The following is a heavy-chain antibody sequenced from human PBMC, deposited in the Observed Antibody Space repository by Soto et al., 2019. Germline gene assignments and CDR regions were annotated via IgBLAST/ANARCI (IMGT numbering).Heavy chain of an antibody. V-gene: IGHV3-21*04. CDR1: GFTFSSYS. CDR3: ARVFGSGGYAPHDH. D-gene: IGHD3-10*01. Sequence: GGSLRLSCAASGFTFSSYSMNWVRQAPGKGLEWVSSISSSSSYIYYAASVKGRFTISRDDSKNSLYLQMNILKTEDTALYYCARVFGSGGYAPHDHWGQGALVTVSS. J-gene: IGHJ5*02. CDR2: ISSSSSYI.